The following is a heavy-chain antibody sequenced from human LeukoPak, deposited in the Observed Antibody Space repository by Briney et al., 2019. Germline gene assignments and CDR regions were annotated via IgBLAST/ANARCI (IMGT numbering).Heavy chain of an antibody. V-gene: IGHV4-59*11. J-gene: IGHJ5*02. CDR1: GGSISSHY. D-gene: IGHD2-2*01. CDR2: IYYSGST. CDR3: ARERLCSSTSCYLGNNWFDP. Sequence: SETLSLTCTVSGGSISSHYWSWIRQPPGKGLVWIGYIYYSGSTNYNPSLKSRVTISVDTSKNQFSLKLSSVTAADTAVYYCARERLCSSTSCYLGNNWFDPWGQGTLVTVSS.